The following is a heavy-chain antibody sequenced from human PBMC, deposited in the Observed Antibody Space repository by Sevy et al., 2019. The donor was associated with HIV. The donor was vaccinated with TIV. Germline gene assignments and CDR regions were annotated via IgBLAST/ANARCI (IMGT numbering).Heavy chain of an antibody. CDR1: GFTFNTYS. CDR3: ARCPGHYSIDY. CDR2: IGTAAGVT. V-gene: IGHV3-48*02. D-gene: IGHD2-21*01. Sequence: GGSLRLSCAASGFTFNTYSLIWVRQTPGKGLEWLSFIGTAAGVTYYADSLKGRFTISRDNSKNPLYLQMNSLGDEDTAVYYCARCPGHYSIDYWGQGTLVTVSS. J-gene: IGHJ4*02.